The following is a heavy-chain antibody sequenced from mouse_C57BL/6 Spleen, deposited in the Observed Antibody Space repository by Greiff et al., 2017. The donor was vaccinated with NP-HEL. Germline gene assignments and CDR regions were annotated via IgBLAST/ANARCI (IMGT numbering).Heavy chain of an antibody. CDR2: IYPSDSET. V-gene: IGHV1-61*01. CDR1: GYTFTSYW. Sequence: QVHVKQPGAELVRPGSSVKLSCKASGYTFTSYWMDWVKQRPGQGLEWIGNIYPSDSETHYNQKFKDKATLTVDKSSSTAYMQLSSLTSEDSAVYYCARWGHYYGSREYFDYWGQGTTLTVSS. CDR3: ARWGHYYGSREYFDY. D-gene: IGHD1-1*01. J-gene: IGHJ2*01.